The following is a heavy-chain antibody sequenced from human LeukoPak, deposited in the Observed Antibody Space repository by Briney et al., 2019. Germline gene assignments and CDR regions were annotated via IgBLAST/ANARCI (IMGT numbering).Heavy chain of an antibody. V-gene: IGHV4-39*01. D-gene: IGHD5-12*01. CDR1: GASFSGSAYY. CDR2: IYYSGST. J-gene: IGHJ6*03. CDR3: ARARISGLRLYYYYYYMDV. Sequence: SETLSLTCTVSGASFSGSAYYRGWIRQPPGKGLEWIGNIYYSGSTYYNESLESRVTISIDTSKNQFSLKLNSVTAADTAMYYCARARISGLRLYYYYYYMDVWGKGTTVTVSS.